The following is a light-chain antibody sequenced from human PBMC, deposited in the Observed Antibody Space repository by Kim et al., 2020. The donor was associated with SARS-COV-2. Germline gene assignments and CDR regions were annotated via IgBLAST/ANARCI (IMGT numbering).Light chain of an antibody. Sequence: QSVLTQPPSVSAAPGQKVSISCSGSSSNIGNNAVYWYQQFPGTAPKLLIYDNDKRPSGTPDRFSVSKSGTSATLGITGLLTGDEADYYCGTWDSTLNTVMFGGGTQLTVL. J-gene: IGLJ3*02. CDR1: SSNIGNNA. CDR2: DND. V-gene: IGLV1-51*01. CDR3: GTWDSTLNTVM.